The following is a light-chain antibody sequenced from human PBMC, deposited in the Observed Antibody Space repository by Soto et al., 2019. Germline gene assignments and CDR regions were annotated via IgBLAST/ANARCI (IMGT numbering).Light chain of an antibody. CDR2: DVS. CDR1: SSDVGGYNY. CDR3: SSYTSSSTGV. Sequence: QSALTQPASVSGAPGQSLTISCTGTSSDVGGYNYVSWYQQHPGKAPKLMIYDVSNRPSGVSNRFSGSKSGNTASLTISGLRAEDEADYYCSSYTSSSTGVFGGGTKVTVL. J-gene: IGLJ2*01. V-gene: IGLV2-14*01.